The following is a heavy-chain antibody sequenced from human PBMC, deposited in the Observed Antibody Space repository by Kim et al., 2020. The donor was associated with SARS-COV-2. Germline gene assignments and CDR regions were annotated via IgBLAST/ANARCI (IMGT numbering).Heavy chain of an antibody. D-gene: IGHD6-6*01. CDR2: IYYSGST. CDR1: GGSISSSSYY. V-gene: IGHV4-39*01. CDR3: ARQSGGSSSYEVLFAY. Sequence: SETLSLTCTVSGGSISSSSYYWGWIRQPPGKGLEWIGSIYYSGSTYYNPSLKSRVTISVDTSKNQFSLKLSSVTAADTAVYYCARQSGGSSSYEVLFAYWGQGTLVTVSS. J-gene: IGHJ4*02.